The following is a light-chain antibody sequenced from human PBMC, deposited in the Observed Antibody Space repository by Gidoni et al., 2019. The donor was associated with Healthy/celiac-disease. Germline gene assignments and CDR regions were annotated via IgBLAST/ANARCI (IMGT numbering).Light chain of an antibody. CDR2: DAS. CDR3: QQRSNWPLT. V-gene: IGKV3-11*01. Sequence: EIVLTQSPATLSLSPGERATLSCRASQSVSSYLAWYKQKPGQAKKLLLIYDASNRATGIPARFSGSGSGTDFTLTSSSLEPEDFAVYYCQQRSNWPLTFGGGTKVEIK. CDR1: QSVSSY. J-gene: IGKJ4*01.